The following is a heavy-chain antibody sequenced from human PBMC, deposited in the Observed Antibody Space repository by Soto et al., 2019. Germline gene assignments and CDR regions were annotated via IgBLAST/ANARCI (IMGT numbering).Heavy chain of an antibody. CDR3: ARNQAAAGTNYYMDV. J-gene: IGHJ6*03. V-gene: IGHV4-59*04. Sequence: PSETLSLTCTVSGGSISSYYWSWIRQPPGKGLEWIGYIYYSGSTYYNPSLKSRVTMSVDTSKNQFSLKLSSVTAVDTAVYYCARNQAAAGTNYYMDVWGKGTTVTVSS. CDR1: GGSISSYY. D-gene: IGHD6-13*01. CDR2: IYYSGST.